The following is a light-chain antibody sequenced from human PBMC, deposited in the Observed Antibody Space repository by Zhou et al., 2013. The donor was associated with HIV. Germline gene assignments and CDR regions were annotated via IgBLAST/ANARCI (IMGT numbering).Light chain of an antibody. CDR2: DAS. CDR1: QDISNY. J-gene: IGKJ1*01. CDR3: QQYFSYPGT. Sequence: DIQMTQSPSSLSASVGDRVTITCQASQDISNYLNWYQQKPGKAPKLLIYDASNLETGVPSRFSGSGSGTDFTLTISCLQSEDFTTYYCQQYFSYPGTFGQGTKVE. V-gene: IGKV1-33*01.